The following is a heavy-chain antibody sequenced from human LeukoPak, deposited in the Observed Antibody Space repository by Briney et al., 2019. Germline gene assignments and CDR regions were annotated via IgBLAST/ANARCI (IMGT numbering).Heavy chain of an antibody. Sequence: SETLSLTCTVSGGSISSSSYYWGWIRQPPGKGLEWIGSIYYSGSTYYNPSLKSRVTISVDTSKNQFSLKLSSVTAADTAVYYCARQTLRITIFGVVIIMNAFDIWGQGTMVTVSS. CDR3: ARQTLRITIFGVVIIMNAFDI. CDR1: GGSISSSSYY. CDR2: IYYSGST. D-gene: IGHD3-3*01. V-gene: IGHV4-39*01. J-gene: IGHJ3*02.